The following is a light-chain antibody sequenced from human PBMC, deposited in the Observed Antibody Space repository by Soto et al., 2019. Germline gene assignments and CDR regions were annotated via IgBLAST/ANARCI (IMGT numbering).Light chain of an antibody. V-gene: IGKV1-39*01. Sequence: DLPMTQSPSSLSASVGDRVNITCRASQSISSYLNWYQQKPGKAPKLLIHAASSLQSGVPSRFSGSGSGTDLTLTISSLQPEDFATYYCQQSYSTLGFTCGPGTKVDIK. CDR2: AAS. J-gene: IGKJ3*01. CDR3: QQSYSTLGFT. CDR1: QSISSY.